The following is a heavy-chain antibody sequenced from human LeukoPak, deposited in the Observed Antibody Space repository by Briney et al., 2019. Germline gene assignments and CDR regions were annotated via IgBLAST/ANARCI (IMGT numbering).Heavy chain of an antibody. V-gene: IGHV1-18*01. CDR1: GYTFTSYG. D-gene: IGHD2-15*01. J-gene: IGHJ4*02. Sequence: AAVKVSCKASGYTFTSYGMSWVRQAPGQGLEWMGWISTYNGNTNYAQKLQGRVTMTTDTSTSTAYMELRSLRSDDTAVYYCARNTCSGGSCYSDYWGQGTLVTVSS. CDR2: ISTYNGNT. CDR3: ARNTCSGGSCYSDY.